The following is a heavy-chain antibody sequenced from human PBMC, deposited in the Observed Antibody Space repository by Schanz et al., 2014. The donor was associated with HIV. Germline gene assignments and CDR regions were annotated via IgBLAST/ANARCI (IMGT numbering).Heavy chain of an antibody. V-gene: IGHV1-8*02. Sequence: QVSLVQSGAEVKKPGASVRVSCKASGGTFSNYAINWVRQASGQGPEWMGWMSPNTGNTGRAQKFQGRVTMTRNTPRSTAYLTLNNLTSEDTAVYFCARGPDYGKTTYNFDFWGQGTLVAVSS. CDR2: MSPNTGNT. J-gene: IGHJ4*02. D-gene: IGHD3-10*01. CDR3: ARGPDYGKTTYNFDF. CDR1: GGTFSNYA.